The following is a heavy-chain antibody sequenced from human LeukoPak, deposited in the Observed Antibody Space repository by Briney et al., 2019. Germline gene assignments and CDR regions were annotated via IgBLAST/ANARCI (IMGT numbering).Heavy chain of an antibody. V-gene: IGHV3-7*05. CDR1: GFTFNNYW. CDR3: ARRKLLSDAFDI. CDR2: IKQDGSDK. D-gene: IGHD6-6*01. Sequence: GGSLRLSCAASGFTFNNYWMTWVRQAPGKGLEWVANIKQDGSDKYYVDSVKGRFTISRDNAKNSLYLQMNSLRAEDTAVYYCARRKLLSDAFDIWGQGTMVTVSS. J-gene: IGHJ3*02.